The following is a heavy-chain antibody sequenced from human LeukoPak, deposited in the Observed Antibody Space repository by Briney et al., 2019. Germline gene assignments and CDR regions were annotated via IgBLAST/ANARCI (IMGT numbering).Heavy chain of an antibody. Sequence: SETLSLTCSVSGGSISSSTYYWGWIRQPPGKGLEWIGNIYNSGSTYYNPSLKSRVTISVDTSKNQFSLKLSSVTAADTAVYYCARQAYSSNLGWFDPWGQGTLVTVHS. CDR2: IYNSGST. J-gene: IGHJ5*02. V-gene: IGHV4-39*01. CDR1: GGSISSSTYY. CDR3: ARQAYSSNLGWFDP. D-gene: IGHD6-13*01.